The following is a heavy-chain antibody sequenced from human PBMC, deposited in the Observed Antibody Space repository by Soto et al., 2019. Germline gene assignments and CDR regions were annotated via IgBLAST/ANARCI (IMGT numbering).Heavy chain of an antibody. CDR1: GFTFSSYA. D-gene: IGHD3-3*01. V-gene: IGHV3-23*01. Sequence: GSLRLSCAASGFTFSSYAMSWVRQAPGKGLEWVSAISGSGGSTYYADSVKGRLTISRDNSKNTLYLQMNSLRAEDTAVYYCAKDLYYDFWSGYPDAFDIWGQGTMVTVSS. CDR2: ISGSGGST. J-gene: IGHJ3*02. CDR3: AKDLYYDFWSGYPDAFDI.